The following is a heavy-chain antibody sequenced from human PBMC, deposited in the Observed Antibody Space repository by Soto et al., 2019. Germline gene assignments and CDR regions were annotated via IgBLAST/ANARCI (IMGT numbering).Heavy chain of an antibody. V-gene: IGHV4-34*01. D-gene: IGHD7-27*01. CDR3: GLSGGPPKVLDMRPSVDY. CDR2: INHSGST. J-gene: IGHJ4*02. CDR1: GGSFSGYY. Sequence: QVQLQQWGAGLLKPSETLSLTCAVYGGSFSGYYWSWIRQPPGKGLEWIGEINHSGSTNYNPSLKSRVTISVDTSKNQFSLKLSSVTAADTAVYYCGLSGGPPKVLDMRPSVDYWGQGTLVTVSS.